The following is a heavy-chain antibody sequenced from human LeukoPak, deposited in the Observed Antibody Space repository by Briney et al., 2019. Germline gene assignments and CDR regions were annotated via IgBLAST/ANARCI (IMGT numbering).Heavy chain of an antibody. CDR1: GGSFSGYY. CDR3: ARLGDVVVADVPYGMDV. CDR2: INRSGST. Sequence: KPSETLSLTCAVYGGSFSGYYWSWIRQPPGKGLEWIGEINRSGSTNYNPSLKSRVNISVDTSKNQFSLKLSSVTAADTAVYYCARLGDVVVADVPYGMDVWGQGTTVTVSS. J-gene: IGHJ6*02. D-gene: IGHD2-15*01. V-gene: IGHV4-34*01.